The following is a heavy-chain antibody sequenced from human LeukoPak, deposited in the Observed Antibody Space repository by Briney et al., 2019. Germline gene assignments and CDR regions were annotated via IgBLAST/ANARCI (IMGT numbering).Heavy chain of an antibody. J-gene: IGHJ1*01. CDR2: IYYSGST. CDR1: GGSISSSSYY. CDR3: AREFRYDMHFQH. Sequence: PSETLSLTCTVSGGSISSSSYYWGWIRQPPGKGLEWIGSIYYSGSTYYNPSLKSRVTISVDTSKNQFSLKLSSVTAADTAVYYCAREFRYDMHFQHWGQGTLVTVSS. D-gene: IGHD3-9*01. V-gene: IGHV4-39*07.